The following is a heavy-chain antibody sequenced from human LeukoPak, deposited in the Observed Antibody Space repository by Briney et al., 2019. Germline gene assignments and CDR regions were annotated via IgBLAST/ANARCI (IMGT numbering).Heavy chain of an antibody. V-gene: IGHV4-34*01. CDR2: INHSGST. CDR1: GGSFSGYY. CDR3: ARDGIQLSPLDAFDI. J-gene: IGHJ3*02. Sequence: PSETLSLTCAVYGGSFSGYYWSWIRQPPGKGLEWIGEINHSGSTNYNPSLKSRVTISVDTSKNQFSLKLSSVTAADTAVYYCARDGIQLSPLDAFDIWGQGTMVTVSS. D-gene: IGHD5-18*01.